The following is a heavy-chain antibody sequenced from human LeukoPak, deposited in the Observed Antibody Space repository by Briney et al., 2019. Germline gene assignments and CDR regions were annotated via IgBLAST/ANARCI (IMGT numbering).Heavy chain of an antibody. CDR2: IKEDGSEN. J-gene: IGHJ4*02. Sequence: GGSLRLSCAASGFTFSNYWMNWVRQAPGKGLEWVANIKEDGSENYYVDSVKGRFTISRDNAKNSLDLQMNSLRAEDTAVYYCAKGQYCSSTSCYAAPFDYWGQGTLVTVSS. D-gene: IGHD2-2*01. CDR1: GFTFSNYW. V-gene: IGHV3-7*05. CDR3: AKGQYCSSTSCYAAPFDY.